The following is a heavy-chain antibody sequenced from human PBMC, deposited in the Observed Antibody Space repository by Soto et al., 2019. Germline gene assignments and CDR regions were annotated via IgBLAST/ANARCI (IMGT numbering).Heavy chain of an antibody. Sequence: SVKVSCKASGFTFTSSAVQWVRQARGQRLEWIGWIVVGSGNTNYAQKFQERVTITGDMSTSTAYMELSSVRADDTAVYYCAKEYTSTSRGSFDYWGQGALVTVSS. D-gene: IGHD1-26*01. CDR2: IVVGSGNT. V-gene: IGHV1-58*01. J-gene: IGHJ4*02. CDR3: AKEYTSTSRGSFDY. CDR1: GFTFTSSA.